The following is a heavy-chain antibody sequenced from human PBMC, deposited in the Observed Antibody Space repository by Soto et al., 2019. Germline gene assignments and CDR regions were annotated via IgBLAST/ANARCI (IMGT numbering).Heavy chain of an antibody. CDR2: IYHSGST. D-gene: IGHD2-2*03. CDR3: ARLNGYCGGTSCHGYYGMDV. J-gene: IGHJ6*02. Sequence: SETLSLTCAVSGGSISSGGYSWSWIRQPPGKGLKWIGYIYHSGSTYYNPSLKSRVTISVDRSKNQFSLKLSSVTAADTAVYYCARLNGYCGGTSCHGYYGMDVWGQGTTVTVAS. CDR1: GGSISSGGYS. V-gene: IGHV4-30-2*01.